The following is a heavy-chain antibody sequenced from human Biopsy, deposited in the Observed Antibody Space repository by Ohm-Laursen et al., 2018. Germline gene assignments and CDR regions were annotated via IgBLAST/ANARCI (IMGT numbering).Heavy chain of an antibody. CDR1: GESFSDYY. V-gene: IGHV4-34*01. D-gene: IGHD1-26*01. CDR3: VREGGGLLPIRLTDF. J-gene: IGHJ4*02. CDR2: INHRGRS. Sequence: PSDTLSLTCEVSGESFSDYYWSWIRQSPGKGLEWIGEINHRGRSSYSPSLQSRVTISVDASKNQFSLNMKSVTAADTAVYFCVREGGGLLPIRLTDFWGPGMMVTVSS.